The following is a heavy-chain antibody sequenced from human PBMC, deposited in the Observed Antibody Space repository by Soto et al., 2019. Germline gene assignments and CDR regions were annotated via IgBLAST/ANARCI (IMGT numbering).Heavy chain of an antibody. CDR1: GYSFTSYW. J-gene: IGHJ6*02. CDR2: IYPGDSDT. CDR3: ARECCAIIKGYLYAMDG. D-gene: IGHD2-2*01. Sequence: GESLKISCKGSGYSFTSYWIGWVRQMPGKGLEWMGIIYPGDSDTRYSPSFQGQVTISADKSINTAYLQWSSMKASDTAMYYCARECCAIIKGYLYAMDGWGQGSTVTVSS. V-gene: IGHV5-51*01.